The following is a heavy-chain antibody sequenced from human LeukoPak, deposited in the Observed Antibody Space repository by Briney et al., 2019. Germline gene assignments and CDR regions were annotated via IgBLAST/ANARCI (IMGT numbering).Heavy chain of an antibody. V-gene: IGHV4-4*07. D-gene: IGHD3-10*01. Sequence: PSETLSLTCTVSGGSISSYYWSWIRQPAGKGLEWIGRIYTSGSTNYDPSLKSRVTMSVDTSKNQFSLKLTSVTAADTAVYYCARGGDGSGSYFWFDPWGQGTLVTVSS. J-gene: IGHJ5*02. CDR3: ARGGDGSGSYFWFDP. CDR2: IYTSGST. CDR1: GGSISSYY.